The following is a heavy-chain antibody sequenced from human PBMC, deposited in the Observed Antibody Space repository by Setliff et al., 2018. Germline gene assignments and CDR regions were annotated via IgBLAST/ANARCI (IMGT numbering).Heavy chain of an antibody. V-gene: IGHV4-31*03. Sequence: SETLSLTCTVSGGSISSGGYYWSWIRQHPGKGLEWIGYIYYSGSTYYNPSLKSRVTISVDTSKNQFSLKLSSVTAADTAVYYCARVAVAGTLGYYYYYMDVWGKGTTVTVS. CDR3: ARVAVAGTLGYYYYYMDV. J-gene: IGHJ6*03. D-gene: IGHD6-19*01. CDR2: IYYSGST. CDR1: GGSISSGGYY.